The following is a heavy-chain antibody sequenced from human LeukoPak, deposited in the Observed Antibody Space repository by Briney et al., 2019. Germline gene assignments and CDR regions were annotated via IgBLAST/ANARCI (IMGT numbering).Heavy chain of an antibody. CDR3: ARGPSYYYGSGTPGFVNAFDI. Sequence: SETLSLTCTVSGGSISSYYWSWIRQPPGKGLEWIGYIFYSGSTNYNPSLKSRVTISVDTSKNQFFLNLSSVTTADTAVYYCARGPSYYYGSGTPGFVNAFDIWGQGTMVTVSP. V-gene: IGHV4-59*01. J-gene: IGHJ3*02. CDR1: GGSISSYY. CDR2: IFYSGST. D-gene: IGHD3-10*01.